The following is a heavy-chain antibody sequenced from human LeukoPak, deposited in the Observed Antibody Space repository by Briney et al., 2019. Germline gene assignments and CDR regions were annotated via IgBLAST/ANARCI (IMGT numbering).Heavy chain of an antibody. V-gene: IGHV4-30-2*01. Sequence: PSQTLSLTCAVSGGSISSGGYSWSWIRQPPGKGLEWIGYIYHSGSTYYNPSLKSRVTISVDRSKNQFSLKLSSVTAADTAVYYCARGSTARNWFDPWGQGTLVTVSS. CDR3: ARGSTARNWFDP. CDR1: GGSISSGGYS. CDR2: IYHSGST. J-gene: IGHJ5*02. D-gene: IGHD4-11*01.